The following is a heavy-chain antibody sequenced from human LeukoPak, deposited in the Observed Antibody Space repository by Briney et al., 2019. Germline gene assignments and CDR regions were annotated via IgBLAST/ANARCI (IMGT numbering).Heavy chain of an antibody. CDR1: GYSFTSHW. D-gene: IGHD3-22*01. V-gene: IGHV5-51*01. CDR3: ARRYYYDSSGYYLAHDAFDI. Sequence: GESLKISCKGSGYSFTSHWIGWVRQMPGKGLEWMGIIYPGDSEARYSPSFQGQVTISADKSISTAYLQWSSLKASDTAMYYCARRYYYDSSGYYLAHDAFDIWGQGTMVTVSS. CDR2: IYPGDSEA. J-gene: IGHJ3*02.